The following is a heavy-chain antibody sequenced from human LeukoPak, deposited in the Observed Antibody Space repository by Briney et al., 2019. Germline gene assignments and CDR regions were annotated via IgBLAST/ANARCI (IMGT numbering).Heavy chain of an antibody. J-gene: IGHJ3*02. Sequence: GGSLRISCSASWFTVSSNYMSWVRQAPGKGLEWVSVVDSGGSTYSADSVKGRFTISRDNSKNTLCLQMNSLRDEDTAVYYCAKESIGVAVGAFDIWGQGTMVTVSS. D-gene: IGHD6-19*01. V-gene: IGHV3-53*05. CDR3: AKESIGVAVGAFDI. CDR2: VDSGGST. CDR1: WFTVSSNY.